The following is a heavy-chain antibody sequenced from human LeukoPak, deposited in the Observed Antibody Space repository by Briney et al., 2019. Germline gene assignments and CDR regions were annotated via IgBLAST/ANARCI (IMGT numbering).Heavy chain of an antibody. D-gene: IGHD3-3*01. J-gene: IGHJ6*03. CDR2: INPNSGGT. V-gene: IGHV1-2*06. Sequence: ASVKVSCKTSGYTFTGYYMHWVRQAPGQGLEWMGRINPNSGGTNYAQKFQGRVTMTRDTSISTAYMELSRLRSDDTAVYYCARGGEGDFWSGQNYYYYYYMDVWGTGTTVTVSS. CDR3: ARGGEGDFWSGQNYYYYYYMDV. CDR1: GYTFTGYY.